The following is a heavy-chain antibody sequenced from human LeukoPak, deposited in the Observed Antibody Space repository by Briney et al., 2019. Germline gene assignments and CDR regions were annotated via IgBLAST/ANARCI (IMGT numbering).Heavy chain of an antibody. Sequence: GGSLRLSCAASGFTFSSYWMSWVRQAPGKGPEWVANIKQDGSEKYSADSVKGRFTISRDNAENSLYLQMNSLRVEDTAFYYCARDLAYSRLDYWGQGMLVTVSS. D-gene: IGHD5-18*01. CDR3: ARDLAYSRLDY. CDR1: GFTFSSYW. J-gene: IGHJ4*02. V-gene: IGHV3-7*01. CDR2: IKQDGSEK.